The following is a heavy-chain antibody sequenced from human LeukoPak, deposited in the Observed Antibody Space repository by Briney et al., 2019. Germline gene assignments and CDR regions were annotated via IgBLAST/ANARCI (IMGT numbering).Heavy chain of an antibody. CDR3: ATGLQSSWYRPYFDY. CDR2: VYYTGST. CDR1: GGSISSYY. J-gene: IGHJ4*02. D-gene: IGHD6-13*01. Sequence: SETLSLTCTVSGGSISSYYWNWVRQPPGKGLEWIGYVYYTGSTNYNPSLKGRVTISLDTSKNQFSLKLSSVTAADTAMYYCATGLQSSWYRPYFDYWGQGTLVTVSS. V-gene: IGHV4-59*01.